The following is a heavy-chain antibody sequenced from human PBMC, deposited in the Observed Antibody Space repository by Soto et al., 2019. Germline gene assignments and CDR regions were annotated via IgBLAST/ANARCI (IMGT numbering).Heavy chain of an antibody. J-gene: IGHJ4*02. Sequence: PSETLSLTCTVSGGSISSYYWSWIRQPPGKGLEWIGYIYYSGSTNYNPSLKSRVTISVDTSKNQFSLKLSSVTAADTAVYYCARAHYEGGYYYDSSGYYPTNLDFDYWGQGTLVTVSS. CDR2: IYYSGST. D-gene: IGHD3-22*01. V-gene: IGHV4-59*01. CDR1: GGSISSYY. CDR3: ARAHYEGGYYYDSSGYYPTNLDFDY.